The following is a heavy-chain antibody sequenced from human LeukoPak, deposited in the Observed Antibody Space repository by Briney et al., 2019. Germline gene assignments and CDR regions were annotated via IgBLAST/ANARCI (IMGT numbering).Heavy chain of an antibody. J-gene: IGHJ6*02. D-gene: IGHD2-2*01. CDR3: ASLVVVVPAAMSALSYYYGMDV. Sequence: PSETLSLTCTVSGDSISSYYWSWIRQPPGKGLEWIGYIYYSGSTNYNPSLKSRVTISVDTSKNQFSLKLSSVTAADTAVYYCASLVVVVPAAMSALSYYYGMDVWGQGTTVTVSS. CDR2: IYYSGST. V-gene: IGHV4-59*12. CDR1: GDSISSYY.